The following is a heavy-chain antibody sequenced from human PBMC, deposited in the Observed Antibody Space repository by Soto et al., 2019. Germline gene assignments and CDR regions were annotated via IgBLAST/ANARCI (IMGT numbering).Heavy chain of an antibody. CDR3: ARAGYYYDSSGYLYYYYYYGMDV. Sequence: PSQTLSLTCAISGDSVSSNSAAWNWIRQSPSRGLERLGRTYYRSKWYNDYAVSVKSRITINPDTSKNQFSLQLNSVTPEDTAVYYCARAGYYYDSSGYLYYYYYYGMDVWGQGTTVTVSS. D-gene: IGHD3-22*01. CDR2: TYYRSKWYN. CDR1: GDSVSSNSAA. V-gene: IGHV6-1*01. J-gene: IGHJ6*02.